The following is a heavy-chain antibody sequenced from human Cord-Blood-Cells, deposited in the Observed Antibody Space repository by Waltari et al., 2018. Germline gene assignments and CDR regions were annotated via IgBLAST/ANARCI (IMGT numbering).Heavy chain of an antibody. V-gene: IGHV3-30-3*01. CDR3: ASAVGGY. Sequence: QVQLVESGGGVVQPGRSLRLSCAASGFTFSSYAMHWVRQAPGKGLEWVAVISYEGSNKYYADSVKGRFTISRDNSKNTLYLQMNSLRAEDTAVYYCASAVGGYWGQGTLVTVSS. J-gene: IGHJ4*02. CDR1: GFTFSSYA. CDR2: ISYEGSNK.